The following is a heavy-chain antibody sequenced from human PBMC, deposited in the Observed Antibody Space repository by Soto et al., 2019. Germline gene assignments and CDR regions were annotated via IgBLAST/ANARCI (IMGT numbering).Heavy chain of an antibody. CDR2: INHSGST. V-gene: IGHV4-34*01. CDR1: GGSFSGYY. CDR3: ARAIEGYSYGPWPRLTTNWFDP. J-gene: IGHJ5*02. Sequence: SETLSLTCAVYGGSFSGYYWSWIRQPPGKGLEWIGEINHSGSTNYNPSLKSRVTISVDTSKNQFSLKLSSVTAADTAVYYCARAIEGYSYGPWPRLTTNWFDPWGQGTLVTVSS. D-gene: IGHD5-18*01.